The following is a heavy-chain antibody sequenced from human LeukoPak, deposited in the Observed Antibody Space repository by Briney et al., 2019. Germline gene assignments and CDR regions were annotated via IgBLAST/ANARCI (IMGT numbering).Heavy chain of an antibody. CDR3: AKDASTVTLHADY. V-gene: IGHV3-21*01. CDR1: GFTFSNDG. D-gene: IGHD4-17*01. Sequence: AGGSLRLSCAASGFTFSNDGMNWVRQAPGKGLEWVSSISSSSSYIYYADSVKGRFTISRDNAKNSLFLQMNSLRAEDTAVYYCAKDASTVTLHADYWGQGTLVTVSS. CDR2: ISSSSSYI. J-gene: IGHJ4*02.